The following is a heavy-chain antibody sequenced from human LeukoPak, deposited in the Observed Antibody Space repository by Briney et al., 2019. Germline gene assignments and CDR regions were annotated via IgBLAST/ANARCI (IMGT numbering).Heavy chain of an antibody. V-gene: IGHV4-34*01. CDR3: ARAPIIAARLYYYYMDV. Sequence: SETLSLTCAVYGGSFSGYYWSWLRQPPGKGLQWIGEINHSGSTNYNPSLKSRVTISVDTSKNQFSLKLSSVTAADTAVYYCARAPIIAARLYYYYMDVWGKGTTVTVSS. CDR2: INHSGST. D-gene: IGHD6-6*01. J-gene: IGHJ6*03. CDR1: GGSFSGYY.